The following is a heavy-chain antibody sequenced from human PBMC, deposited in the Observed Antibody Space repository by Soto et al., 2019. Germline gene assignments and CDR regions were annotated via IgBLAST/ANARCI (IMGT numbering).Heavy chain of an antibody. D-gene: IGHD6-19*01. CDR1: GFTFDDYA. CDR3: AKDEQWLVRGLDY. V-gene: IGHV3-9*01. J-gene: IGHJ4*02. CDR2: ISWNSGSI. Sequence: EVQLVESGGGLVQPGRSLRLSCAASGFTFDDYAMHWVRQAPGKGLEWVSGISWNSGSIGYADSVKGRFTISRDNAKNSLYLQMNSLRAEDTALYYCAKDEQWLVRGLDYWGQGTLVTVSS.